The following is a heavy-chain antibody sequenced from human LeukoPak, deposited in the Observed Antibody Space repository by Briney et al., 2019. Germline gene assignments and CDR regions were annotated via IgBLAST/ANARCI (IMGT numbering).Heavy chain of an antibody. Sequence: GGSLRLSCATSGFTFDDYGMSWVRQAPGKGLEWVSDISGGGDSTYYADSVKGRFTISRDNYKNTLYLQMNSLRAEDTAVYYCAKGFRLLWFDYWGQGTLVTVSS. CDR2: ISGGGDST. CDR1: GFTFDDYG. V-gene: IGHV3-23*01. CDR3: AKGFRLLWFDY. J-gene: IGHJ5*01. D-gene: IGHD3-10*01.